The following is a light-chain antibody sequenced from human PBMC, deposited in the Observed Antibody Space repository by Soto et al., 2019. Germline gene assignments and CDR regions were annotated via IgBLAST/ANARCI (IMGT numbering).Light chain of an antibody. CDR3: QQYSDWPIT. CDR1: QVITSS. Sequence: EIVMTQSPATLSLSPGERVTLSFMAIQVITSSLAWYQQRPGQAPRLLLYGASTRAAGIPARFSGSGSGTEFTLTISSLQSEDFAVYYCQQYSDWPITLGQGTRLEIK. CDR2: GAS. V-gene: IGKV3-15*01. J-gene: IGKJ5*01.